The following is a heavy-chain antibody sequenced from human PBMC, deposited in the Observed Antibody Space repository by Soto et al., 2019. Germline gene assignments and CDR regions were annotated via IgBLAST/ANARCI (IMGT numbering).Heavy chain of an antibody. CDR1: GFTFTSSA. CDR2: IVVGSGNT. Sequence: SVKVSCKASGFTFTSSAMQWVRQARGQRLEWIGWIVVGSGNTNYAQKFQERVTITRDMSTSTAYMELSSLRSEDTAVYYCAVDRADTVTTYFDPWGQGTLVTVSS. V-gene: IGHV1-58*02. CDR3: AVDRADTVTTYFDP. J-gene: IGHJ4*02. D-gene: IGHD4-17*01.